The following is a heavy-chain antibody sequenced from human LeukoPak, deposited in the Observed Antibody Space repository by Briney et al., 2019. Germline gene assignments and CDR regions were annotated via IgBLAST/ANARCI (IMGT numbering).Heavy chain of an antibody. CDR2: IYTSGST. CDR3: ATQDYDILTGYPEALYAFDI. V-gene: IGHV4-4*07. D-gene: IGHD3-9*01. Sequence: PSETLSLTCTVSGGSISSYYWSWIRQPAGKGLGWIGRIYTSGSTNYNPSLKSRVTMSVDTFKNQFSLKLSSVTAADTAVYYCATQDYDILTGYPEALYAFDIWGQGTMVTVSS. CDR1: GGSISSYY. J-gene: IGHJ3*02.